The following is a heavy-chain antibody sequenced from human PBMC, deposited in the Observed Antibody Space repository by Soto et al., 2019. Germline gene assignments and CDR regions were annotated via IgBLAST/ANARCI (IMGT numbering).Heavy chain of an antibody. CDR2: IIPIFGTA. Sequence: SVKVSGKASGGTFSSYAISWVRQAPGQGLEWMGGIIPIFGTANYAQKFQGRVTITADESTSTAYMELSSLRSEDTAVYYCARSASLIVGGGAFDIWGQGTMVTVSS. CDR3: ARSASLIVGGGAFDI. V-gene: IGHV1-69*13. CDR1: GGTFSSYA. D-gene: IGHD3-22*01. J-gene: IGHJ3*02.